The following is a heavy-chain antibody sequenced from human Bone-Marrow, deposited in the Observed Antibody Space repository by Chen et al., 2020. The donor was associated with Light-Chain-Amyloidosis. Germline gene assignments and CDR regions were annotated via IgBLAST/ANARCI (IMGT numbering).Heavy chain of an antibody. Sequence: QVQLVESGGGEVRPGGSLRLSCAASGFDFNRYGMHWVRQAPGRGLAWVAFIRYESKNTFYVDSVKGRFTISRDDSTNTLYLQMDSLRSEDTAVYYCAKEERTGTCGWFFDFWGRGTPVTVSS. V-gene: IGHV3-30*02. J-gene: IGHJ4*02. CDR2: IRYESKNT. D-gene: IGHD7-27*01. CDR1: GFDFNRYG. CDR3: AKEERTGTCGWFFDF.